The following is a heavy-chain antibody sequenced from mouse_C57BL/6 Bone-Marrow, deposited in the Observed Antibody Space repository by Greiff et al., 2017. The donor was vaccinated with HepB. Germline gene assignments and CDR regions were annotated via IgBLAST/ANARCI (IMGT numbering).Heavy chain of an antibody. CDR3: ARDSRWLPYYFDY. J-gene: IGHJ2*01. V-gene: IGHV5-4*01. CDR1: GFTFSSYA. CDR2: ISDGGSYT. D-gene: IGHD2-3*01. Sequence: EVQVVESGGGLVKPGGSLKLSCAASGFTFSSYAMSWVRQTPEKRLEWVATISDGGSYTYYPDNVKGRFTISRDNAKNNLYLQISHLKSEDTAMYYCARDSRWLPYYFDYWGQGTTLTVSS.